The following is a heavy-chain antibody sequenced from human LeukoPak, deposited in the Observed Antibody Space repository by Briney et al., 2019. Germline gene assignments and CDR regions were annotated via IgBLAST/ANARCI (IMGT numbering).Heavy chain of an antibody. CDR2: IWYDGINK. V-gene: IGHV3-33*01. CDR1: GFTFSNYG. CDR3: ARDLGTGGSYYGYFDY. J-gene: IGHJ4*02. D-gene: IGHD1-26*01. Sequence: GGSLRLSCAASGFTFSNYGMHWVRQAPDKGLEWVSVIWYDGINKYYADSVKGRFTISRDNSKNTLYLQMNSLRAEDTAVYYCARDLGTGGSYYGYFDYRGQGSLVTVSS.